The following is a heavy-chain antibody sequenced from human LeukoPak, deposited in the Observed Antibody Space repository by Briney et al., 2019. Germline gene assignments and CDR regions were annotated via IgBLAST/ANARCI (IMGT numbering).Heavy chain of an antibody. Sequence: PGGSLRLSCAASGFTFSSFSMNWVRQAPEKGLEWVSYISSSTRTIYYADSVKGRFTISRDNAKNSLYLQMNSLRDEDTAVYYCASVGHIVVPGGDNYYGMDVWGQGTTVTVSS. CDR1: GFTFSSFS. D-gene: IGHD2-2*01. CDR2: ISSSTRTI. V-gene: IGHV3-48*02. CDR3: ASVGHIVVPGGDNYYGMDV. J-gene: IGHJ6*02.